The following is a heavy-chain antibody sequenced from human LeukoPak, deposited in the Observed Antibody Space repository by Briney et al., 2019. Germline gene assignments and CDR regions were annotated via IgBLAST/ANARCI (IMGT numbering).Heavy chain of an antibody. Sequence: ASVKVSCKASGYTFTGYYMHWVRQAPGQGLEWMGWINPNSGGTNYAQKFQGRVTMTRDTSISTAYMKLSRLRSDDTAVYYCASDLMDYSNPMDVWGKGTTVTVSS. CDR2: INPNSGGT. D-gene: IGHD4-11*01. J-gene: IGHJ6*03. CDR3: ASDLMDYSNPMDV. V-gene: IGHV1-2*02. CDR1: GYTFTGYY.